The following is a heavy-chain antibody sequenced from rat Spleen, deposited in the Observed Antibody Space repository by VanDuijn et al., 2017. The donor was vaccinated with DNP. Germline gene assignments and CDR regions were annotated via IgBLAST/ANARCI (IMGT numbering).Heavy chain of an antibody. CDR2: INTDGGST. Sequence: EVQLVETGGGLVQPGRSLKLSCVASGFTFSSYWMFWIRQAPGKGLEWVASINTDGGSTYYPDSVKGRFTISRDNAENTVYLQMRRLRSEDTATYYCASWAPIAPLSTSNYWGQGVMVTVSS. J-gene: IGHJ2*01. CDR3: ASWAPIAPLSTSNY. D-gene: IGHD1-2*01. CDR1: GFTFSSYW. V-gene: IGHV5-58*01.